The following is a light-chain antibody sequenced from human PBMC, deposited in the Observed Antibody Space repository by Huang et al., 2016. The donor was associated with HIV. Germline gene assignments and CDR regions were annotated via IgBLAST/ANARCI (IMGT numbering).Light chain of an antibody. Sequence: EVVMTQSPVTLSESPGGRVTISCWASHSVRDNLAWFQQKPGQAPRLLVHGSYTRATGVPARFSGSGSGTGFTLTITSLQSEDYAVYYCQQYYTWPRTFGQGTRVE. J-gene: IGKJ1*01. CDR3: QQYYTWPRT. V-gene: IGKV3-15*01. CDR2: GSY. CDR1: HSVRDN.